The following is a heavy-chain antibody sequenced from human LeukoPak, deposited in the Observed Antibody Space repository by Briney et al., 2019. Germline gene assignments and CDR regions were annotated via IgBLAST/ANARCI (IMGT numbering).Heavy chain of an antibody. CDR1: GGSFSGYY. D-gene: IGHD6-13*01. CDR3: AREAAAYDY. Sequence: SETLSLTCAVYGGSFSGYYWSWIRQPPGKGLEWIGEINHSGSTNYNPSLKSRVTISVDTSKNQFSLKLSSVTAADTAVYYCAREAAAYDYWGQGTLVTVSS. J-gene: IGHJ4*02. V-gene: IGHV4-34*01. CDR2: INHSGST.